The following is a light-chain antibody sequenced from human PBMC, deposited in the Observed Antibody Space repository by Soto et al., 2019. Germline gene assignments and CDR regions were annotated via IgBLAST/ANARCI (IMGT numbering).Light chain of an antibody. CDR3: QQYKNYPLT. CDR2: DAS. V-gene: IGKV1-5*01. J-gene: IGKJ1*01. Sequence: DIQMTQSPSTLSASVGDRVTITCRASQSISSWLAWYQQKPGKAPKVLIYDASSLESGVPSRFSGSGSGTEFPLTISSLQPDDFAPYYCQQYKNYPLTFGQGTKVET. CDR1: QSISSW.